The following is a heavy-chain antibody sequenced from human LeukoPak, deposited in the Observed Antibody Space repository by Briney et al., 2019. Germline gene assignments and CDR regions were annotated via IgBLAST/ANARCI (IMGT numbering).Heavy chain of an antibody. J-gene: IGHJ5*02. V-gene: IGHV3-53*01. CDR1: GCNVRSKY. CDR2: FYSGGTT. Sequence: GGSLRLSCAASGCNVRSKYMSWVRQAPGKGLECVSVFYSGGTTAYADSVKGRFTVSIDNSNNTLYLQMNSLRAEDTAVYYCARVSFGPASEWFDPWGQGTLVTVSS. CDR3: ARVSFGPASEWFDP. D-gene: IGHD3/OR15-3a*01.